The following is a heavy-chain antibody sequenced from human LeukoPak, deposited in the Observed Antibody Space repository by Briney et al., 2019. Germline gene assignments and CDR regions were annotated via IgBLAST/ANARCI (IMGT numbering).Heavy chain of an antibody. D-gene: IGHD1-26*01. J-gene: IGHJ4*02. CDR1: GFTFSSYA. CDR2: ITGSGGGT. Sequence: GGSLRLSCAASGFTFSSYAMSWVRQAPGKGLEWVSTITGSGGGTYYADSVKGRFTISRDNAKNSLYLQMNSLRAEDTAVYYCARDRKSGEWDLVPWGQGTLVTVSS. CDR3: ARDRKSGEWDLVP. V-gene: IGHV3-23*01.